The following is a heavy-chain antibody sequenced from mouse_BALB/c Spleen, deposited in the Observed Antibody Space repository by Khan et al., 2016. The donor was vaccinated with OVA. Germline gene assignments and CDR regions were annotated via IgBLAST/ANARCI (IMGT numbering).Heavy chain of an antibody. J-gene: IGHJ2*01. CDR3: AREEALYYFDY. D-gene: IGHD3-2*02. V-gene: IGHV1-76*01. CDR1: GYIFTSYW. CDR2: IYPGTDNT. Sequence: QVQLKESGAELVRPGTSVKLSCKTSGYIFTSYWIHWVKQRSGQGLEWIARIYPGTDNTYYNEKFKDRATLTADKSSSTASFQNSSLKSEKSAVFFCAREEALYYFDYWGQGTTLTVSS.